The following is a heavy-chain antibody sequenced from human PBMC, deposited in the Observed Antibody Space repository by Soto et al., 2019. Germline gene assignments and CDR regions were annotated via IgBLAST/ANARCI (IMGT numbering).Heavy chain of an antibody. V-gene: IGHV3-33*01. D-gene: IGHD3-3*01. Sequence: GVSVRLSWAASGCNFSSYGVHWVRQAPGKGLEWVAVIWYDGSNKYYADSVKGRFTISRDNSKNTLYLQMNSLRAEDTAVYYCARGSIFGYYYYYYMDVWGKGTTVTVSS. J-gene: IGHJ6*03. CDR1: GCNFSSYG. CDR2: IWYDGSNK. CDR3: ARGSIFGYYYYYYMDV.